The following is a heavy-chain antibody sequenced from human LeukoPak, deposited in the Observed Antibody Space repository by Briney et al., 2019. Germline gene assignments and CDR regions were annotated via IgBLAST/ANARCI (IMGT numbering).Heavy chain of an antibody. J-gene: IGHJ4*02. CDR2: IWYDESNK. CDR3: ARPLKSGWYDPYFDY. D-gene: IGHD6-19*01. Sequence: GGSLRLSCAASGFTFSSYGMHWVRQAPGKGLEWVAVIWYDESNKYYADSVKGRFTISRDNSKNTLYLQMNSLRAEDTAVYYCARPLKSGWYDPYFDYWGQGTLVTVSS. V-gene: IGHV3-33*01. CDR1: GFTFSSYG.